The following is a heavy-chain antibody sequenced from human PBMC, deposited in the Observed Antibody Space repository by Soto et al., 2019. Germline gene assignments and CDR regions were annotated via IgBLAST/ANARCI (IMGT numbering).Heavy chain of an antibody. CDR3: AGGSGWLVTD. D-gene: IGHD6-19*01. V-gene: IGHV3-7*04. CDR2: VKQDGSEK. Sequence: EVQLVESGGGLVQPGGSLRLSCAASGFTFSSYWMNWVRQAPGKGLEWVANVKQDGSEKYYVDSVKGRFTISRDNARNSLYLQMNSLSAEDTAVYYCAGGSGWLVTDWGQGTLGTVSS. CDR1: GFTFSSYW. J-gene: IGHJ4*02.